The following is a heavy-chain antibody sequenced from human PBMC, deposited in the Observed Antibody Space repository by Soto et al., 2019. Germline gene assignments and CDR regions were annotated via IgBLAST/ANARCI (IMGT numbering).Heavy chain of an antibody. J-gene: IGHJ4*02. CDR3: ARDPRRLAYDSRSGLEY. Sequence: ASVKVSCKASGYTFTSYGISWLRQAPGQGLEWMGWISVYNGNTNYAQNLQGRVTMTRDTSTSIAYMELRSLRSDDTAVYYCARDPRRLAYDSRSGLEYWGQGTPVTVAS. V-gene: IGHV1-18*01. CDR1: GYTFTSYG. D-gene: IGHD3-10*01. CDR2: ISVYNGNT.